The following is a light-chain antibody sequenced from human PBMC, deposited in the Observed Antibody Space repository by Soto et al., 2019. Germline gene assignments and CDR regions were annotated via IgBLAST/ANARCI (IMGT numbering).Light chain of an antibody. CDR3: QQGYSTPYT. CDR1: QNIRKY. Sequence: DIQMTQSPSSLSASIGDRVTISCRASQNIRKYLNWYQQKPGTAPKLLIYTAFSLESGVPSTFSGSGSGTEFTLTISNLQPEDFATYYCQQGYSTPYTFGQGTKLEI. CDR2: TAF. J-gene: IGKJ2*01. V-gene: IGKV1-39*01.